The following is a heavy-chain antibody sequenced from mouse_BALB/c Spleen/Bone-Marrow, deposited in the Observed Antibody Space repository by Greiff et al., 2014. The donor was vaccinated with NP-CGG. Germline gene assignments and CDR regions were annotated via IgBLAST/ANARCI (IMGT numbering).Heavy chain of an antibody. CDR2: INPSTGYT. CDR3: ARYGNYVFAY. D-gene: IGHD2-1*01. V-gene: IGHV1-7*01. Sequence: QVQLQQSGAELAKPGASVKMSCKASGYTFTSYWMHWVKQRPGQGLEWIGYINPSTGYTEYNQKFKDKATLTADKSSSTAYMQLSTLISEYSTVYYCARYGNYVFAYWGQGTLVTVSA. CDR1: GYTFTSYW. J-gene: IGHJ3*01.